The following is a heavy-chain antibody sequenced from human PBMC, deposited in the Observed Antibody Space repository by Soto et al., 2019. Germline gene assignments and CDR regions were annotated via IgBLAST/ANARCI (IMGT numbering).Heavy chain of an antibody. CDR3: ARDEGDDSSGYYDVND. Sequence: QVHLVQSGAEVKKPGSSVRVSCKASGGTYRNYAVNWVRQAPGQGLEWMGGIIPISGTTNYAQKFQGRVTITADESTSTAYMERRRLRSEDTAVYFCARDEGDDSSGYYDVNDWGQGTLVTVSS. J-gene: IGHJ4*02. V-gene: IGHV1-69*01. D-gene: IGHD3-22*01. CDR2: IIPISGTT. CDR1: GGTYRNYA.